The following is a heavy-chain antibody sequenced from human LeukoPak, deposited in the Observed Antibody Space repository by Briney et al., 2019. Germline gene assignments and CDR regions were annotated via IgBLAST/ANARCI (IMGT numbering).Heavy chain of an antibody. Sequence: GGSLRLSCAASGFTFSSYVMSWVRQAPGKGLEWVSSISSSSSYIYYADSVKGRFTISRDNAKNSLYLQMNSLRAEDTAVYYCARDPQYSSAVYYYYGMDVWGQGTTVTVSS. D-gene: IGHD5-18*01. CDR2: ISSSSSYI. V-gene: IGHV3-21*01. CDR3: ARDPQYSSAVYYYYGMDV. CDR1: GFTFSSYV. J-gene: IGHJ6*02.